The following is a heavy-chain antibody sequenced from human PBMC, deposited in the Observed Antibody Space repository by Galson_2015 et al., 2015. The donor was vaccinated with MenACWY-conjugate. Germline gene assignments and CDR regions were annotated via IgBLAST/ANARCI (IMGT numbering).Heavy chain of an antibody. CDR1: GFTFSNYA. CDR2: LSDSGSST. D-gene: IGHD5-18*01. Sequence: SLRLSCAASGFTFSNYAMSWVRQAPGKGLEWVSALSDSGSSTYYADSVKGRFTISRDNSKSTLFLQMNSLRAEDTAVYYCAKEPRPGSGYGYGMFDYWGQGTLVTVSS. V-gene: IGHV3-23*01. CDR3: AKEPRPGSGYGYGMFDY. J-gene: IGHJ4*02.